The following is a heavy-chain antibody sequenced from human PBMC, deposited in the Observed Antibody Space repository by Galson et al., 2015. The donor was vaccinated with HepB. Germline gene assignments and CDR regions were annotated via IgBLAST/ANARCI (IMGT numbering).Heavy chain of an antibody. CDR1: GFDFSKYW. CDR2: IKQDGTEK. CDR3: ARDGQFHAVPSV. V-gene: IGHV3-7*01. Sequence: SLRLSCAASGFDFSKYWMSWVRQAPEKGLEWVATIKQDGTEKYYLDSVKGRFTISRDNAKDSLSLQMNSLRVEDTAIYYCARDGQFHAVPSVWGQGTLVTVSS. J-gene: IGHJ4*02. D-gene: IGHD3-10*02.